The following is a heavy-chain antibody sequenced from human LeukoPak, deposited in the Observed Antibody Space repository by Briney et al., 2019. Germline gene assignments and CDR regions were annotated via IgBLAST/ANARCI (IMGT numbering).Heavy chain of an antibody. CDR2: IYYGGST. CDR1: GCSISSSSYN. V-gene: IGHV4-39*01. J-gene: IGHJ2*01. CDR3: AGQHAPESGRNYYFDL. D-gene: IGHD4-11*01. Sequence: PSETLSLTCTVSGCSISSSSYNWGWNRQPPGKGLEWIGTIYYGGSTYYNPSLKSRVTVSVYTSKNQFSLKLSSVKAAHTDCYYCAGQHAPESGRNYYFDLWGRGTQVTVSS.